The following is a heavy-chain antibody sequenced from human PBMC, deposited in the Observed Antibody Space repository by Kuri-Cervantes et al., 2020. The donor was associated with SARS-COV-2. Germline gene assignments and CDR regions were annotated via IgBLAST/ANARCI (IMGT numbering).Heavy chain of an antibody. D-gene: IGHD2-21*01. J-gene: IGHJ6*01. CDR3: VKDRQGLGYSGMDV. CDR1: GFTFNSTA. CDR2: ISYDGSTK. Sequence: GGSLRLSCAASGFTFNSTAMHWVRQAPGKVLEWVAVISYDGSTKYYADSVKGRFTISRDNSKDTLSLQMNSLRAEDTALYYCVKDRQGLGYSGMDVWGPGATVTVSS. V-gene: IGHV3-30*18.